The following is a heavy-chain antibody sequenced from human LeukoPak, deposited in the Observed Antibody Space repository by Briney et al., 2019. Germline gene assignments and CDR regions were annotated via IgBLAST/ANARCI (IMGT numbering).Heavy chain of an antibody. CDR3: ARGIYSGYVFPYGY. Sequence: SETLSLTCTVSGGSISSHYWSWIRQPPGKGLEWIGYIYYSGSTNYNPSLKSRVTISVDTSKNQFSLKLSSVTAADTAVYYCARGIYSGYVFPYGYWGQGTLVTVSS. CDR2: IYYSGST. J-gene: IGHJ4*02. D-gene: IGHD5-12*01. V-gene: IGHV4-59*11. CDR1: GGSISSHY.